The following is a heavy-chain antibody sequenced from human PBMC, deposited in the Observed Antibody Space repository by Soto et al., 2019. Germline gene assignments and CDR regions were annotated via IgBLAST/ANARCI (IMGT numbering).Heavy chain of an antibody. CDR3: ATQLERVSRSYYFDY. Sequence: QVQLVQSGAEVKKPGSSVKVSCKASGGTFSSYTISWVRQAPGQGLEWMGRIIPILGIANYAQKFQGRVTITADKSTSTAYMELSSLRSEDTAVYYCATQLERVSRSYYFDYWGQGTLVTVSS. J-gene: IGHJ4*02. D-gene: IGHD1-1*01. V-gene: IGHV1-69*02. CDR2: IIPILGIA. CDR1: GGTFSSYT.